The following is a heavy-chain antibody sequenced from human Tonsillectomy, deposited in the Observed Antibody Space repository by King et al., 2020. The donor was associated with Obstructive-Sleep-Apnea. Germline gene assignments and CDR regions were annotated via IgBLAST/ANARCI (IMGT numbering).Heavy chain of an antibody. D-gene: IGHD3-10*01. CDR3: AREGSRGDFDY. CDR1: GGSISNHF. J-gene: IGHJ4*02. Sequence: QLQESGPGLVKPSETLSLTCTVSGGSISNHFWSWIRQPPGKGLEWIGYIYYSGSTNYTPSLKSRVTISVDTSKNQFSLRLTSVTAADTAVYYCAREGSRGDFDYWGQGTLVTVSS. CDR2: IYYSGST. V-gene: IGHV4-59*11.